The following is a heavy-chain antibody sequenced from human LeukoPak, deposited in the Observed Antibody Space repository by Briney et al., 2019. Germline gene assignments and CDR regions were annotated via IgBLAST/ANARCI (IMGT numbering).Heavy chain of an antibody. J-gene: IGHJ4*02. Sequence: SQTLSLTCTVSGGCISSGGYYWSWIRQHPGKGLEWIGYIYYSGSTYYNPSLKSRVTISVDTSENQFSLKLTSVTAADTAVYYCARSPEYYFDYWGQGTLVTVSS. CDR1: GGCISSGGYY. CDR3: ARSPEYYFDY. D-gene: IGHD1-14*01. V-gene: IGHV4-31*03. CDR2: IYYSGST.